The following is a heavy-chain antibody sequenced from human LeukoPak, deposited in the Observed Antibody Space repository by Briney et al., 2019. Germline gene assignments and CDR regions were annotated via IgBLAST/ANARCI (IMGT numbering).Heavy chain of an antibody. Sequence: SETLSLTCTVSGGSISSGGYYWSWIRQHPGKGLEWIGYIYYSGSTYYNPSLKSRVTISVDTSKNQFSLKLGSVTAADTAVYYCARENSNDSSGYYLFDYWGQGTLVTVSS. CDR3: ARENSNDSSGYYLFDY. CDR1: GGSISSGGYY. D-gene: IGHD3-22*01. V-gene: IGHV4-31*03. CDR2: IYYSGST. J-gene: IGHJ4*02.